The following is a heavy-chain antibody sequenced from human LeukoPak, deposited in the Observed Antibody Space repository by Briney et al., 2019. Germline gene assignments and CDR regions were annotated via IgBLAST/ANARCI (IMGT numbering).Heavy chain of an antibody. CDR2: IWYDGSNK. Sequence: GGSLRLSCAASGFTFSSYGMHWVRQAPGKGLEWVAVIWYDGSNKYYADSVKGRFTISRDNSENTLYLQMNSLRAEDTAVYYCARGLYCGGDCYRPRAEYFQHWGQGTLVTVSS. CDR3: ARGLYCGGDCYRPRAEYFQH. D-gene: IGHD2-21*02. CDR1: GFTFSSYG. V-gene: IGHV3-33*01. J-gene: IGHJ1*01.